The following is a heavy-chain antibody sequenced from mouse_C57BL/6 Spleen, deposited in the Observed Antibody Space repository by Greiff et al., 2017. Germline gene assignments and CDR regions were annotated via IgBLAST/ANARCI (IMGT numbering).Heavy chain of an antibody. CDR2: ISYDGSN. Sequence: EVQLVESGPGLVKPSQSLSLTCSVTGYSITSGYYWNWIRQFPGNKLEWMGYISYDGSNNYNPSLKNRISITRDTSKNQFFLKLNSVTTEDTATYYCAREDSSGYEYYYAMDYWGQGTSVTVSS. CDR3: AREDSSGYEYYYAMDY. V-gene: IGHV3-6*01. D-gene: IGHD3-2*02. J-gene: IGHJ4*01. CDR1: GYSITSGYY.